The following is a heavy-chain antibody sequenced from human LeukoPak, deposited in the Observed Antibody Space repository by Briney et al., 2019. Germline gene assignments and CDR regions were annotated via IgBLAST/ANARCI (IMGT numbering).Heavy chain of an antibody. J-gene: IGHJ4*02. CDR2: FDPGDGET. V-gene: IGHV1-24*01. CDR3: ATRWDYGLRYFDY. Sequence: GASVKVSCKVSGYTLTVLSMHWVRQAPGKGLEWMGGFDPGDGETIYAQKFQGRVTMTEDTSTDTAYMELSSLRSEDTAVYYCATRWDYGLRYFDYWGQGTLVTVSS. CDR1: GYTLTVLS. D-gene: IGHD4-17*01.